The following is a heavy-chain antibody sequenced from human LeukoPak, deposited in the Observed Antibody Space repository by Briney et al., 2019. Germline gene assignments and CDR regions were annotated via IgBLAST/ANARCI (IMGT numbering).Heavy chain of an antibody. Sequence: PSETLSLTCTVSGGSISSYYWSWIRQPPGKGLEWIGYIYYSGSTNYNPSLKSRVTISVDTSKNQFSLKLSSVTADDTAVYYCARADGIVGATVWFDPWGQGTLVTVSS. CDR3: ARADGIVGATVWFDP. CDR2: IYYSGST. CDR1: GGSISSYY. D-gene: IGHD1-26*01. J-gene: IGHJ5*02. V-gene: IGHV4-59*01.